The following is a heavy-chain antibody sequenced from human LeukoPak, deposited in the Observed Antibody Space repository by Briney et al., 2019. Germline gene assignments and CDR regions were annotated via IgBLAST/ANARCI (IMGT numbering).Heavy chain of an antibody. CDR1: GFTFSSYG. V-gene: IGHV3-30*18. Sequence: GGSLRLSCAASGFTFSSYGMHWVRQAPGKGREWVAVISYDGSNKYYADSVKGRFTISRDNSKNTLYLQMNSLRAEDTAVYYCAKDHGSSAIDYWGQGTLVTVSS. CDR3: AKDHGSSAIDY. CDR2: ISYDGSNK. J-gene: IGHJ4*02. D-gene: IGHD6-6*01.